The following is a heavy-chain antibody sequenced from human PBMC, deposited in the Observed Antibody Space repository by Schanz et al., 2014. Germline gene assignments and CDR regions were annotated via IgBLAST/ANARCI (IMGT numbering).Heavy chain of an antibody. CDR1: GFAFGDHA. V-gene: IGHV3-23*04. J-gene: IGHJ4*02. CDR2: ISDRGDGT. CDR3: VKTDAGWRFDY. D-gene: IGHD6-19*01. Sequence: EVQLVESGGGLLQPGRSLRLSCAASGFAFGDHAVHWVRQAPGKGLEWVSGISDRGDGTNYGDSVRGRFTISRDNSRNTVYLQMNNVGVDDTATYYCVKTDAGWRFDYWGQGTLVIVSS.